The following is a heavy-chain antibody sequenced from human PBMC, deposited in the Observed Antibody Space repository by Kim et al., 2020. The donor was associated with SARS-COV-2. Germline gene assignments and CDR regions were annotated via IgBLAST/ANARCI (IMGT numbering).Heavy chain of an antibody. Sequence: DSLKGRFTISRDNAKNTLYLQMNSLRAEDTAVYYCARRDPSDEDCFDYWGQGTLVTVSS. J-gene: IGHJ4*02. D-gene: IGHD2-21*01. CDR3: ARRDPSDEDCFDY. V-gene: IGHV3-74*01.